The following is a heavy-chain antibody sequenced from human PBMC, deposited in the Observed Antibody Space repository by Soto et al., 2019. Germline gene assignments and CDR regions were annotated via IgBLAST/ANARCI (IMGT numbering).Heavy chain of an antibody. J-gene: IGHJ5*02. Sequence: EASVKVSCKASGYTFASYDSNWVRQATGQGLEWMGWMNPNSGNTGYAQKFQGRVTMTRNTSISTAYMELSSLRSEDTAVYYCAREGYCSSTSCHNWFDPWGQGTLVTVSS. CDR2: MNPNSGNT. CDR1: GYTFASYD. V-gene: IGHV1-8*01. D-gene: IGHD2-2*01. CDR3: AREGYCSSTSCHNWFDP.